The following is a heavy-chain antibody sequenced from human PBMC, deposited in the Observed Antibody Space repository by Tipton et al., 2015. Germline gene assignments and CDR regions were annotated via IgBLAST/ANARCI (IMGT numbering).Heavy chain of an antibody. J-gene: IGHJ3*02. CDR1: GYTFSNHW. CDR2: IHPSDSET. Sequence: QLVQSGGEVKKPGESLKISCKVSGYTFSNHWIGWVRQMPGKGLEWVGIIHPSDSETKYSPSFEGLVTISADKSINTAYLQWSSLSTSDTAMYYCERSSPRVVVPATADGVFDIWGQGTLVTVSS. V-gene: IGHV5-51*01. CDR3: ERSSPRVVVPATADGVFDI. D-gene: IGHD2-2*01.